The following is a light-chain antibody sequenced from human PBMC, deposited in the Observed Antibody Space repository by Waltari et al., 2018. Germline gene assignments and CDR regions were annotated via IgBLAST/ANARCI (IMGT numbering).Light chain of an antibody. J-gene: IGKJ1*01. V-gene: IGKV3-15*01. CDR2: GAS. CDR3: QQYNNWPRT. CDR1: QNVGSN. Sequence: EVVMTQSPVTLSVSPGERATLSCRASQNVGSNLAWYHQKPGQAPRLLVYGASTRATGIPDRISGSWSGTEFTLTISSLQSEDFAVYYCQQYNNWPRTFGQGTKVEIK.